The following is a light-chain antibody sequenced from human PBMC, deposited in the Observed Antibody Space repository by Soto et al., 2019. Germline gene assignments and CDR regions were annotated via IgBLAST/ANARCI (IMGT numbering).Light chain of an antibody. V-gene: IGKV1-9*01. CDR3: QQYESTPPT. CDR2: AAS. J-gene: IGKJ2*01. Sequence: DIQLTQSPSFLSASVGDRVIITCRASQDISSYLAWYQQKPGKAPKLLIYAASTLQSGVPSRFSGSRSGTDFTLTITSLQAEDVAVYYCQQYESTPPTFGQGTKLEIK. CDR1: QDISSY.